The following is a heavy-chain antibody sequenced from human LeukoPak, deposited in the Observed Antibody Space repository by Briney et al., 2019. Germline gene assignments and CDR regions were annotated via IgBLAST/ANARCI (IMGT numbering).Heavy chain of an antibody. CDR1: GGTFSSYA. CDR2: IIPIFGTA. J-gene: IGHJ6*03. D-gene: IGHD1-26*01. CDR3: SRGGSYYSDYYYYYMDV. V-gene: IGHV1-69*05. Sequence: SVKVSCKASGGTFSSYAISWVRQAPGQGLEWMGGIIPIFGTANYAQKFQGRVTITTDESTSTAYMELSSLRPEDTAVYYCSRGGSYYSDYYYYYMDVWGKGTTVTVSS.